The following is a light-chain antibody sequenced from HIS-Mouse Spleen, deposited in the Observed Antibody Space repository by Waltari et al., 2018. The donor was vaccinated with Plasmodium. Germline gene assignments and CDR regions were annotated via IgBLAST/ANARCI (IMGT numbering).Light chain of an antibody. CDR2: KDS. CDR3: YSAADNNRV. V-gene: IGLV3-27*01. J-gene: IGLJ3*02. Sequence: SSELTQDPAVSVALGQTVRITCQGDSLRSSYASWYQQKPGQAPVLVIYKDSERPSGIPERFSGSSSGTTVTLTISGAQVEDEADYYCYSAADNNRVFGGGTKLTVL. CDR1: SLRSSY.